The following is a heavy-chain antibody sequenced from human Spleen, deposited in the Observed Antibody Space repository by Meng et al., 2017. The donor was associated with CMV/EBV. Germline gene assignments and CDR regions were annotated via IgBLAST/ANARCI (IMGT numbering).Heavy chain of an antibody. J-gene: IGHJ5*02. CDR1: GGTFSSYA. V-gene: IGHV1-69*05. Sequence: SVKVSCKASGGTFSSYAISWVRQAPGQGLEWMGGIIPIFGTANYAQKFQGRVTITTDESTSTAYMELSSLRSEDTAVYYCAKSLSSGFPNGFNPWGQGTLVTVSS. D-gene: IGHD3-22*01. CDR3: AKSLSSGFPNGFNP. CDR2: IIPIFGTA.